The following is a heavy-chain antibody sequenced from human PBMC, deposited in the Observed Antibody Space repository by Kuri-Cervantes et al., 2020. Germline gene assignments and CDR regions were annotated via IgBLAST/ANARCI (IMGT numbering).Heavy chain of an antibody. CDR2: ISSSSSYI. CDR3: ARDTMGAGGF. CDR1: GFIFSSYS. D-gene: IGHD1-26*01. Sequence: GESLKISCAASGFIFSSYSMNWVRQAPGKGLEWVSSISSSSSYIYYADSVKGRFTISRDNAKNSLYLQMNSLRAEDTAVYYCARDTMGAGGFWGQGTLVTVSS. V-gene: IGHV3-21*01. J-gene: IGHJ4*02.